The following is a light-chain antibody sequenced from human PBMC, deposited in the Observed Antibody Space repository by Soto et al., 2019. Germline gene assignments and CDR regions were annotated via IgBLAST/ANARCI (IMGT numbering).Light chain of an antibody. CDR3: PQRSNWPPIT. CDR2: DAC. CDR1: QSVSNY. V-gene: IGKV3-11*01. J-gene: IGKJ5*01. Sequence: EIVLTQSPATLSLSPGERATLSCRASQSVSNYLAWYQQKPGQAPRLLIYDACNRATGIPARFSVSGSGTDFTLTISGLEPEDFAVYYCPQRSNWPPITFGQGTRLEIK.